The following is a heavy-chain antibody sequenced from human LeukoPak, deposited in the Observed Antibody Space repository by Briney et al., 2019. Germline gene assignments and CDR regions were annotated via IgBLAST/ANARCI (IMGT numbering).Heavy chain of an antibody. CDR2: IYYSGST. CDR3: ARLGGYCSSTSCQARYAFDI. J-gene: IGHJ3*02. D-gene: IGHD2-2*01. V-gene: IGHV4-39*01. CDR1: GGSISSSSYY. Sequence: NPSETLSLTCTVSGGSISSSSYYWGWIRQPPGKGLEWIGSIYYSGSTYYNPSLKSRVTISVDTSKNQFSLKLSSVTAADTAVYYCARLGGYCSSTSCQARYAFDIWGQGTMVTVSS.